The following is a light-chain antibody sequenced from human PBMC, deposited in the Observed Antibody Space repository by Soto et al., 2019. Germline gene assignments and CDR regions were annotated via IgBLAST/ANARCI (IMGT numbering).Light chain of an antibody. J-gene: IGKJ4*01. V-gene: IGKV4-1*01. CDR3: QQYYSTPPVT. Sequence: IVMTQSPDSLAVSLGERATINCKSSQSVLYSSNNRNYLAWYQQKPGQPPRLLIYWASTRESGVPDRFSGSGSGTDFTLPSSSLQAEDVAVYYCQQYYSTPPVTFGGGTKVEMK. CDR2: WAS. CDR1: QSVLYSSNNRNY.